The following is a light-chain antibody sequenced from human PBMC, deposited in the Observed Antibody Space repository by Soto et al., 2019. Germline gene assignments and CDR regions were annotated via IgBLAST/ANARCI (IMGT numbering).Light chain of an antibody. CDR3: QQYGKGLFT. V-gene: IGKV3-15*01. Sequence: EIVMTQSPATLSVSPGERASLSCRASQSVTSNLAWYQQKPGQAPRLLFYGASTRATGIPARFSGSGSGTEFTLTISSLQSEDFAVYYCQQYGKGLFTFGPGTKVDIK. CDR1: QSVTSN. J-gene: IGKJ3*01. CDR2: GAS.